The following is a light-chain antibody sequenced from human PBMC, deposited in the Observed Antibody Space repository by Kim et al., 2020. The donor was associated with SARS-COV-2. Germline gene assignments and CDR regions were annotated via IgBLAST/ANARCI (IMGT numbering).Light chain of an antibody. CDR2: KGS. CDR1: QSINNW. Sequence: IQMTQSPSVLSASVGDRVTITCRASQSINNWLAWYQQKPGKAPKLLIFKGSGLQSGVPSRFSGSGSGTELTLTINSLQPDDFASYYCQQYHSFPLTFGGGTKVDIK. V-gene: IGKV1-5*03. J-gene: IGKJ4*01. CDR3: QQYHSFPLT.